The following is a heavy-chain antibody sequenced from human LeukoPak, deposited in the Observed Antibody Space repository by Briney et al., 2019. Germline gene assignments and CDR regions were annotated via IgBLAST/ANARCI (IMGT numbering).Heavy chain of an antibody. D-gene: IGHD4-17*01. Sequence: ASVTVSCKASGYTITTYYMHWVRQPPGEGLEWLGWIDPNSGGTNYEQKFQGRVTITRDTSISTASMELSRLRSDDTAVYYCATPFTPGYGVYAFFDSWGQGTLVTVSS. V-gene: IGHV1-2*02. CDR3: ATPFTPGYGVYAFFDS. CDR1: GYTITTYY. J-gene: IGHJ4*02. CDR2: IDPNSGGT.